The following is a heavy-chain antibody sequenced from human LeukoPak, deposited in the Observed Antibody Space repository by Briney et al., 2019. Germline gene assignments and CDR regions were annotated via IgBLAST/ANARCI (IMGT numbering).Heavy chain of an antibody. Sequence: SETLSLTCTVSGDPINSYYWSWIRQPPGKGLEWIGHIYYSGSTNYDPSLKSRVTISVDTSKNQFSLKLSSVTAADTAVYYCARGRRRYGDYEDWGQGTLVTVSS. V-gene: IGHV4-59*12. CDR1: GDPINSYY. CDR2: IYYSGST. J-gene: IGHJ4*02. CDR3: ARGRRRYGDYED. D-gene: IGHD4-17*01.